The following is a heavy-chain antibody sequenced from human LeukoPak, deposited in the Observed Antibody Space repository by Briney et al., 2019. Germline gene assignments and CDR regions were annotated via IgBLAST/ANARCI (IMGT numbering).Heavy chain of an antibody. CDR2: ISSSDSTI. V-gene: IGHV3-48*03. D-gene: IGHD3-16*01. CDR1: GFTFSSYE. Sequence: GGSLRLSCAASGFTFSSYEMHWVRQAPGKGLEWVSYISSSDSTIYYADSVKGRFTISRDNAKNSLYLQMNSLRAEDTAVYYCARDWSFGTPYYYMDVWGKGTTVTISS. CDR3: ARDWSFGTPYYYMDV. J-gene: IGHJ6*03.